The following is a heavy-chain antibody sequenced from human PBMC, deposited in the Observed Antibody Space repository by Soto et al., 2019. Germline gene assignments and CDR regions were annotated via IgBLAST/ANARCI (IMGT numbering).Heavy chain of an antibody. V-gene: IGHV1-69*13. CDR1: EDTFRNYA. CDR2: IIPIFGTA. J-gene: IGHJ6*02. D-gene: IGHD1-26*01. CDR3: ARESGSYFDPYYYYGMDV. Sequence: GASVKVSCKASEDTFRNYAISWVRQAPGQGLEWMGGIIPIFGTANYAQKFQGRVTITADESTSTAYMELSSLRSEDTAVYYCARESGSYFDPYYYYGMDVWGQGTTVTVSS.